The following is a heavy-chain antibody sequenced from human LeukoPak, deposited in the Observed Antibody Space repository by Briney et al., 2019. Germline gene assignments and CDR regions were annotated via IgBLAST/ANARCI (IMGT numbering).Heavy chain of an antibody. J-gene: IGHJ6*03. CDR1: GYTFTSYG. CDR2: ISAYNGNT. D-gene: IGHD4-17*01. Sequence: EASVKVSCKASGYTFTSYGISWVRQAPGQGLEWMGWISAYNGNTNYAQKLQGRVTMTTDTSTSTAYMELRSLRSDDTAVYYCARLEYGDRPYYYYYYMDVWGKGTTVTVSS. CDR3: ARLEYGDRPYYYYYYMDV. V-gene: IGHV1-18*01.